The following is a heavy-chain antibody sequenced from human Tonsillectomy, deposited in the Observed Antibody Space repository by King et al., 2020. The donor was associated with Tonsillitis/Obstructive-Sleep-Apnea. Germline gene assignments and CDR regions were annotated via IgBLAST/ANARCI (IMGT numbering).Heavy chain of an antibody. CDR1: GFTFDDYT. CDR3: AKVYGGNSDPFDY. V-gene: IGHV3-43*01. D-gene: IGHD4-23*01. J-gene: IGHJ4*02. Sequence: QLVQSGGVVVQPGGSLRLSCTASGFTFDDYTMNWVRQAPGKGLEWVSLISWDGGSTYYADSVKGRFTISRDNSKDSLYLQMNSLRTKDTALYYCAKVYGGNSDPFDYWRQGTRLTVSS. CDR2: ISWDGGST.